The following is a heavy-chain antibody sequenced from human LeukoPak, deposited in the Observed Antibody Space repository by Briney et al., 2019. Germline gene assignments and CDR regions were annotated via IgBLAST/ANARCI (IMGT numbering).Heavy chain of an antibody. CDR3: AKARSSYYYYYMDV. V-gene: IGHV3-30*02. Sequence: GGSMRLSCAASGFIFTDYGMHRVRQAPGKGLEWVAFIRYDGSNKYYADSVKGRFTISRDNSKNTLYLQMNSLRAEDTAVYYCAKARSSYYYYYMDVWGKGTTVTVSS. CDR1: GFIFTDYG. J-gene: IGHJ6*03. CDR2: IRYDGSNK.